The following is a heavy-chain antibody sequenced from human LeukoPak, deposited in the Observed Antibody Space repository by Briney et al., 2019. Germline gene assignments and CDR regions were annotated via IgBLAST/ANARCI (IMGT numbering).Heavy chain of an antibody. D-gene: IGHD1-1*01. J-gene: IGHJ4*02. Sequence: ASETLSLTCAVYGGSFSGYYWSWTRQPPGKGLEWIGEINHSGSTNYNPSLKSRVTISVDTSKNQFSLKLSSVTAADTAVYYCARVLPPTGRYFDYWGQGTLVTVSS. V-gene: IGHV4-34*01. CDR2: INHSGST. CDR1: GGSFSGYY. CDR3: ARVLPPTGRYFDY.